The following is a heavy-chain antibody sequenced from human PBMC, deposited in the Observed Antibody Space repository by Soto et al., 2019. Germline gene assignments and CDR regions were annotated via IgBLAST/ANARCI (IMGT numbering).Heavy chain of an antibody. V-gene: IGHV4-30-2*01. Sequence: PSETLSLTCAVSGGSISSGGYSWSWIRQPPGKGLEWIGYIYHSGSTYYNPSLKSRVTISVDRSKNQFSLKLSSVTAADTAVYYCARAPTTKGYFDWNYYYGMDVWGQGTTVTVSS. CDR1: GGSISSGGYS. CDR2: IYHSGST. J-gene: IGHJ6*02. CDR3: ARAPTTKGYFDWNYYYGMDV. D-gene: IGHD3-9*01.